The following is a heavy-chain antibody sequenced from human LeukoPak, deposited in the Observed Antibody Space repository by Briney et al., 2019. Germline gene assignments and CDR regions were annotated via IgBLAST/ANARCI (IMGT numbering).Heavy chain of an antibody. V-gene: IGHV1-69*05. Sequence: SVKVSCKASGGTFSSYAISWVRQAPGQGLEWMGGIIPIFGTANYAQKFQGRVTITTGESTSTAYMELSSLRSEDTAVYYCASCYDCWSGYSPNYYMDVWGKGTRVTVSS. CDR1: GGTFSSYA. D-gene: IGHD3-3*01. CDR2: IIPIFGTA. J-gene: IGHJ6*03. CDR3: ASCYDCWSGYSPNYYMDV.